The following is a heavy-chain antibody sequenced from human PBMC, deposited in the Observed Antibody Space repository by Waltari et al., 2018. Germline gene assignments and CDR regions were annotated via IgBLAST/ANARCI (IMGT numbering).Heavy chain of an antibody. J-gene: IGHJ4*02. CDR2: IRYDGSNK. CDR3: AKDFGGSYFDY. V-gene: IGHV3-30*02. D-gene: IGHD1-26*01. CDR1: GFTFSSYG. Sequence: QVQLVESGGGVVQPGGSLRLSCAASGFTFSSYGMHWVRQAPGKGLEWVAFIRYDGSNKYYADSVKGRFTISSDNSKNTLYLQKNSPRGEDTAVYFCAKDFGGSYFDYWGPGTLVTVSS.